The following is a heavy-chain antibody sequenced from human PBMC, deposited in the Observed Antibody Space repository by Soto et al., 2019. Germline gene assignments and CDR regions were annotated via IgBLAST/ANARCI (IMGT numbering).Heavy chain of an antibody. V-gene: IGHV4-30-2*01. D-gene: IGHD2-21*01. J-gene: IGHJ4*02. CDR2: IYHSGST. Sequence: QLQLQESGSGLVKPSQTLSLTCAVSGGSISSGGSSWTWIRQPPGKGLEWIGYIYHSGSTYYNPSLKSRVTISVDSSKIQFPLKLTSVTAAVTAVYYFARGPVVNFDSWGQGTLVTVSS. CDR3: ARGPVVNFDS. CDR1: GGSISSGGSS.